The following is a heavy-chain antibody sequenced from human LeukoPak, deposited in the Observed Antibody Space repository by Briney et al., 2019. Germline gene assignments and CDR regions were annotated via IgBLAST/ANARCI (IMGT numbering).Heavy chain of an antibody. D-gene: IGHD2-2*01. Sequence: SVKVSCKASGGTFSSYAISWVRQAPGQGLEWMGGIIPIFGTANYAQKFQGRVTITAVESTSTAYMELSSLRSEDTAVYYCARPSDIVVVPAAVDAFDIWGQGTMVTVSS. CDR3: ARPSDIVVVPAAVDAFDI. V-gene: IGHV1-69*13. J-gene: IGHJ3*02. CDR2: IIPIFGTA. CDR1: GGTFSSYA.